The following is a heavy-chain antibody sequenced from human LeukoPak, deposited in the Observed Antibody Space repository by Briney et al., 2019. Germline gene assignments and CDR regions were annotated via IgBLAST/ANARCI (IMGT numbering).Heavy chain of an antibody. D-gene: IGHD3-22*01. Sequence: SETLSLTCTVSGGSISSSGYYWGWIRQPPGKGLEWIGSVYYSGSTYYNPSLKNRVTISVDMSKNQFSLNLSSVTAADTAVYYCASSDSSGYYVDYWGQGTLVTVSS. V-gene: IGHV4-39*07. J-gene: IGHJ4*02. CDR1: GGSISSSGYY. CDR3: ASSDSSGYYVDY. CDR2: VYYSGST.